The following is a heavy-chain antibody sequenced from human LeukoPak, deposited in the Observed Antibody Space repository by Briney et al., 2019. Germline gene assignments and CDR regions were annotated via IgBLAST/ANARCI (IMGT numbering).Heavy chain of an antibody. J-gene: IGHJ5*02. CDR3: AKESLGYCSSTSCQNWFDP. CDR2: ISGSGGST. D-gene: IGHD2-2*01. V-gene: IGHV3-23*01. Sequence: GGSLRLSCAASGFTFSSYAMSWVRQAPGKGLEWVSAISGSGGSTYYADSVKGRFTISRDNSKNTLYLQMNSLRAEDTAVYYCAKESLGYCSSTSCQNWFDPWGQGTLVTVSS. CDR1: GFTFSSYA.